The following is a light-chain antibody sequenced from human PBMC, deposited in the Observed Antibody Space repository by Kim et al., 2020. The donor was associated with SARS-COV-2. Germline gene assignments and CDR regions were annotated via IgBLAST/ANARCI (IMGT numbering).Light chain of an antibody. CDR1: QSVGSN. J-gene: IGKJ1*01. V-gene: IGKV3-15*01. Sequence: EIVMTQSPATLSVSPGERATLSCRASQSVGSNLAWYQQKPGQAPRLLIYGISSRATGIPARFSGSGSGTAFTLTISSLQSKDFAVYYCQQYNDWPRTFGRGTKVDIK. CDR2: GIS. CDR3: QQYNDWPRT.